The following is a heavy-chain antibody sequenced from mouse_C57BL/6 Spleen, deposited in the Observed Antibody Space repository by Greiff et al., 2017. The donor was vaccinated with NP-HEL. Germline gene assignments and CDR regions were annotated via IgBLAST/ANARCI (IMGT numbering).Heavy chain of an antibody. CDR1: GYSITSGYY. Sequence: DVQLQESGPGLVKPSQSLSLTCSVTGYSITSGYYWNWIRQFPGNKLEWMGHISYDGCNNYNPSLKNRISITRDTSKNQFFMKLNSVTTEDTATYYCARSDGSSSYWYFDVWGTGTTVTVSS. D-gene: IGHD1-1*01. CDR2: ISYDGCN. J-gene: IGHJ1*03. CDR3: ARSDGSSSYWYFDV. V-gene: IGHV3-6*01.